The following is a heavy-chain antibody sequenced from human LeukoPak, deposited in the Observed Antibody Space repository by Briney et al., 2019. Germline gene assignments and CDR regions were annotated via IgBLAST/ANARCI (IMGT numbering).Heavy chain of an antibody. Sequence: SETLSLTCTVSGGSISSSSYYWGWIRQPPGKGLEWIGSIYYSGSTYYNPSLKSRVTISVDTSKNQFSLKLSSVTAADTAVYYCARHEMSTSFPAFDIWGQGTMVTVSS. J-gene: IGHJ3*02. D-gene: IGHD2-2*01. CDR2: IYYSGST. V-gene: IGHV4-39*01. CDR3: ARHEMSTSFPAFDI. CDR1: GGSISSSSYY.